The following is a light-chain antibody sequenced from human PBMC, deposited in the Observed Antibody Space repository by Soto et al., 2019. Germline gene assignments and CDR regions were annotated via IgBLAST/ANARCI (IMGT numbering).Light chain of an antibody. Sequence: QSVLTQPPSASGSPGQSVTISCTGSSSDVGGYNYVSWYQQHPGKAPKLMIYEVSKRPSGVPDRLSGSKSGNTASLTVSGWQAEDEADDYCSAYGGSNNVVFGGGTKLTV. CDR1: SSDVGGYNY. J-gene: IGLJ2*01. V-gene: IGLV2-8*01. CDR3: SAYGGSNNVV. CDR2: EVS.